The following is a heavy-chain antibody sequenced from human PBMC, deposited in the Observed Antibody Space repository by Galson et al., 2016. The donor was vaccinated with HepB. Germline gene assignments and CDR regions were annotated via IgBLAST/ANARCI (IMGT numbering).Heavy chain of an antibody. CDR1: EFTFSNFA. D-gene: IGHD3-16*01. V-gene: IGHV3-30*01. J-gene: IGHJ4*02. CDR2: ISYNGKKT. CDR3: VGERYAWALEY. Sequence: SLRLSCAASEFTFSNFAMHWVRQAPGKGLEWVAVISYNGKKTYYADSVRGRFTISRDNSKTMVYMQMNSLRLEDTAVYYCVGERYAWALEYWGQGTLVTVSS.